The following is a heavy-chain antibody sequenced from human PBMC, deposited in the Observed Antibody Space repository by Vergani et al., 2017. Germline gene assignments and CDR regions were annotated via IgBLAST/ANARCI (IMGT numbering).Heavy chain of an antibody. CDR3: ARNGDYDILTGYSNWFDP. CDR2: IYHSGGT. D-gene: IGHD3-9*01. CDR1: GYSISSGYY. J-gene: IGHJ5*02. V-gene: IGHV4-38-2*01. Sequence: QVQLQESGPGLVKPSETLSLTCAVSGYSISSGYYWGWIRQPPGKGLEWIGSIYHSGGTYYNPSLKSRVTISVATSKNQFSLKLSSVTAADTAVYYCARNGDYDILTGYSNWFDPWGQGTLVTVSS.